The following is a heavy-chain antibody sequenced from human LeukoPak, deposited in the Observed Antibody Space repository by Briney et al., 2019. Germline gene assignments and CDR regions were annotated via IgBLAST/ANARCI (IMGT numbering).Heavy chain of an antibody. CDR2: IYNSGST. D-gene: IGHD3-22*01. Sequence: SETLSLTCTVSGGSINSYYWSWIRQPAGKGLEWIGRIYNSGSTNYSPSLKSQVTMSLDTSKNQFSLKLSSVTAADTAIYYCARDTYHYDSSGYYWFDPWGQGTLVTVSS. V-gene: IGHV4-4*07. CDR1: GGSINSYY. CDR3: ARDTYHYDSSGYYWFDP. J-gene: IGHJ5*02.